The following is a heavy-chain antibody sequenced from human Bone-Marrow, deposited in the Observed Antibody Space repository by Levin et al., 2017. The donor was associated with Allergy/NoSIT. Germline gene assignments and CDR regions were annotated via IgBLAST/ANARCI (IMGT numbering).Heavy chain of an antibody. V-gene: IGHV4-59*01. CDR3: ARVVVPAALPAYSANWFDP. CDR2: IYYSGST. Sequence: PSQTLSLTCTVSVGSISTYYWSWVRQPPGKGLEWIGYIYYSGSTYYNPSFKSRVTISLDTSRNQFSLNLTSVTAADTAVYYCARVVVPAALPAYSANWFDPWGQGTLVTVSS. J-gene: IGHJ5*02. CDR1: VGSISTYY. D-gene: IGHD2-2*01.